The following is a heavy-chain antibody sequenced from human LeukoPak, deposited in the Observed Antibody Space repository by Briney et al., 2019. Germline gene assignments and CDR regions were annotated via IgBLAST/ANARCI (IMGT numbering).Heavy chain of an antibody. CDR2: INSDGSST. CDR3: ARSLGGATTK. J-gene: IGHJ4*02. V-gene: IGHV3-74*01. D-gene: IGHD1-26*01. CDR1: GFTFSSYW. Sequence: TGGSLRLSCAASGFTFSSYWMHWVRQAPGKWLVWVARINSDGSSTSYADSVKGRVTISRDNAQSTLYLQMNSLRGEDTAVYYCARSLGGATTKWGQGPLVTVSS.